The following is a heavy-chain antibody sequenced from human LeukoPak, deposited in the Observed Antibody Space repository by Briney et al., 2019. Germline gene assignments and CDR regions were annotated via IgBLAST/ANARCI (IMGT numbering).Heavy chain of an antibody. Sequence: GGSLRLSCAASEFTFSNYGMSWVRQAPGKGLQWVSAISGGGGSTYYTGSVKGRSTLSRDNSKNTLYLQMNSLRAQDTAVYYCAKTPWTNYGSFDYWGQGTLVTVSS. CDR2: ISGGGGST. J-gene: IGHJ4*02. CDR1: EFTFSNYG. CDR3: AKTPWTNYGSFDY. V-gene: IGHV3-23*01. D-gene: IGHD3-10*01.